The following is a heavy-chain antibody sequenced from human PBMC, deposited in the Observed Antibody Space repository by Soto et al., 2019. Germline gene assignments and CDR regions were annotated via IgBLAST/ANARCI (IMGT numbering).Heavy chain of an antibody. CDR3: ARANCTNGVCHAPFDY. V-gene: IGHV1-2*04. CDR2: INPNSGGT. J-gene: IGHJ4*02. Sequence: ASVKVSCKASGYTFTGYYMHWVRQAPGQGLEWMGWINPNSGGTNYAQKFQGWVTMTRDTSISTAYMELSRLRSDDTAVYYCARANCTNGVCHAPFDYWGQGTLVTVSS. CDR1: GYTFTGYY. D-gene: IGHD2-8*01.